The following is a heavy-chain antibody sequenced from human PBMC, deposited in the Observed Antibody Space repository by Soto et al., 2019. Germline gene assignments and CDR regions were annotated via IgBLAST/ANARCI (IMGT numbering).Heavy chain of an antibody. V-gene: IGHV1-46*01. CDR2: INPSGGST. D-gene: IGHD3-9*01. Sequence: ASVKVSCKASGYTFTSYYMHWVRQAPGQGLEWMGIINPSGGSTSYAQKFQGRVTMTRDTSTSTVYMELSSLRSEDTAVYYCARDILTGYCPTYYYYGMDVWGQGTTVTV. CDR3: ARDILTGYCPTYYYYGMDV. J-gene: IGHJ6*02. CDR1: GYTFTSYY.